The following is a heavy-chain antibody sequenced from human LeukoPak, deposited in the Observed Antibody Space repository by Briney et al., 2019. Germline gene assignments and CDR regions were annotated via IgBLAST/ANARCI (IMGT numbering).Heavy chain of an antibody. Sequence: PSETLSLTCTVSGGSISSSSYYWGWIRQPPGKGLEWIGSIYYSGSTYYNPSLKSRVTISVDTSKNQFSLKLSSVTAADTAVYYFARQSSHIVVVTGRSKYNWFDPWGQGTLVTVSS. CDR2: IYYSGST. D-gene: IGHD2-21*02. CDR1: GGSISSSSYY. CDR3: ARQSSHIVVVTGRSKYNWFDP. V-gene: IGHV4-39*01. J-gene: IGHJ5*02.